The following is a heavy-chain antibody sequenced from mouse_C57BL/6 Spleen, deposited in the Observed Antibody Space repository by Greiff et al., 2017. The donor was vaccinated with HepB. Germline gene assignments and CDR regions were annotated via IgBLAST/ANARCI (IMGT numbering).Heavy chain of an antibody. CDR2: ISYDGSN. J-gene: IGHJ3*01. V-gene: IGHV3-6*01. CDR1: GYSITSGYY. CDR3: ARSSHYYGSAWFAY. D-gene: IGHD1-1*01. Sequence: EVKLQESGPGLVKPSQSLSLTCSVTGYSITSGYYWNWIRQFPGNKLEWMGYISYDGSNNYNPSLKNRISITRDTSKNQFFLKLNSVTTEDTATYYCARSSHYYGSAWFAYWGQGTLVTVSA.